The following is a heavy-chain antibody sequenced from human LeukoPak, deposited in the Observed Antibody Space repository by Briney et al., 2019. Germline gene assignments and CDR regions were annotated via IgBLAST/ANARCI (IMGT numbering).Heavy chain of an antibody. CDR3: ARHGGTFDP. D-gene: IGHD1-1*01. CDR1: GGSMTTYH. CDR2: AYHSGIT. Sequence: SETLSLTCTVSGGSMTTYHWSWIRQPPGKGLEWIGYAYHSGITNYNPSLKSRVTISVDTSESQFSLRLSSVTAADTAIYYCARHGGTFDPWGQGILVTVSS. J-gene: IGHJ5*02. V-gene: IGHV4-59*01.